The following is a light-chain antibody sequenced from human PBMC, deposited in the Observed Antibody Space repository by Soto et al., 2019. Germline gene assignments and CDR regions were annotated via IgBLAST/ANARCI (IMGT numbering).Light chain of an antibody. CDR2: WAS. CDR3: QQYSSSPYT. V-gene: IGKV4-1*01. J-gene: IGKJ2*01. CDR1: QSVLFNSNTRHH. Sequence: DIVMTQSPDSLAVSLGERATINCKPSQSVLFNSNTRHHLTWYQQKPGQPPKLLIYWASTRESGVPDRFSGSASGKDSTLTISSVHSEDVAVYYCQQYSSSPYTFRQGTKLEIK.